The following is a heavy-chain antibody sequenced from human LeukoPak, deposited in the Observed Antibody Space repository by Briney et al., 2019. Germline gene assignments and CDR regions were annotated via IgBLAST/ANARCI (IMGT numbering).Heavy chain of an antibody. CDR3: AGASTLIAAAGNWREKVQYYFDY. D-gene: IGHD6-13*01. V-gene: IGHV4-4*07. CDR2: IYTSGST. CDR1: GGSISSYY. J-gene: IGHJ4*02. Sequence: PSETLSLTCTVSGGSISSYYWSWIRQPPGKGLEWIGRIYTSGSTNYNPSLKSRVTMSVDTSKNQFSLKLSSVTAADTAVYYCAGASTLIAAAGNWREKVQYYFDYWGQGTLVTVSS.